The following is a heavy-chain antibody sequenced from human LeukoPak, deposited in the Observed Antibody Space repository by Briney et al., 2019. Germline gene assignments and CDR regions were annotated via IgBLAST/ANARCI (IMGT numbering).Heavy chain of an antibody. CDR1: GFTFSSYW. J-gene: IGHJ4*02. D-gene: IGHD6-13*01. Sequence: GGSLRLSCAASGFTFSSYWMSWVRQAPGKGLEWVANIKQDGSEKYYVESVKGRFTISRDNAKNSLYLQMNSLRAEDTAVYYCARVGAAVDFDYWGQGTLVTVSS. V-gene: IGHV3-7*01. CDR2: IKQDGSEK. CDR3: ARVGAAVDFDY.